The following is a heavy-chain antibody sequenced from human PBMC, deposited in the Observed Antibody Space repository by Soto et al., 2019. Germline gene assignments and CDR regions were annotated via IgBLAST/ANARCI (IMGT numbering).Heavy chain of an antibody. CDR1: GGSISSGGYY. Sequence: SETLSLTCTVSGGSISSGGYYWSWIRQHPGKGLEWIGYIYYSGSTYYNPSLKSRVTISVDTSKNQFSLKLSSVTAADTAVYYCARGNIVVVVADYFDYWGKGTLVTVSS. CDR2: IYYSGST. CDR3: ARGNIVVVVADYFDY. J-gene: IGHJ4*02. V-gene: IGHV4-31*03. D-gene: IGHD2-15*01.